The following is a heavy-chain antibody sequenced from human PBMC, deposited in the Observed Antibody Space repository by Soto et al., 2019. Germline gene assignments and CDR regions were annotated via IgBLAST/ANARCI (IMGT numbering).Heavy chain of an antibody. V-gene: IGHV3-15*01. CDR2: IKSKTDGGTT. Sequence: GPSLRLSCAASGFTFSGFATSWLRQAPGKGPEGVGRIKSKTDGGTTDYAAPVKRRFTIPRDDSKNPLYLQMNSLKTEDTAVYYCTTARPGVDYWGQGT. J-gene: IGHJ4*02. CDR3: TTARPGVDY. CDR1: GFTFSGFA. D-gene: IGHD6-6*01.